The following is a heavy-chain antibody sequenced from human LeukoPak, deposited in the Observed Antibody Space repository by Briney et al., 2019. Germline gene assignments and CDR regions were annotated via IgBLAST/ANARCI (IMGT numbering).Heavy chain of an antibody. J-gene: IGHJ6*04. V-gene: IGHV4-30-4*08. CDR1: GGSISSGDYY. Sequence: SETLSLTCTVSGGSISSGDYYWSWIRQPPGKGLEWIGYIYYSGSTYYNPSLKSRVTISVDTSKNQFSLKLSSVTAADTAVYYCARGVYDFWSGYYVGGAAAAGGQDVWGKGTTVTVSS. CDR3: ARGVYDFWSGYYVGGAAAAGGQDV. D-gene: IGHD3-3*01. CDR2: IYYSGST.